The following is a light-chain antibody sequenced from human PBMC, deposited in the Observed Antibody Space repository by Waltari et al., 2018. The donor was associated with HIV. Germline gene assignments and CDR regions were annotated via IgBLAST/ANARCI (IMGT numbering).Light chain of an antibody. V-gene: IGKV1-39*01. CDR3: QQTYTGVT. CDR2: ATS. CDR1: QSVSSY. Sequence: DVRMTQSPSSLSASVVVRVSIPCRANQSVSSYLNWYQQKPGRPPILLIYATSTLQNGVPSRFTGWGSGTDFTLAITGLQRDDFATYFCQQTYTGVTFGPGTTV. J-gene: IGKJ3*01.